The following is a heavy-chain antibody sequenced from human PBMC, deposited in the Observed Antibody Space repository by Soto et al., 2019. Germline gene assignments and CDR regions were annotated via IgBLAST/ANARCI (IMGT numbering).Heavy chain of an antibody. CDR3: ARHVVPAANYFAY. D-gene: IGHD2-2*01. J-gene: IGHJ4*02. CDR1: GGSISGYY. Sequence: SETLSLTCTVSGGSISGYYWSWIRQSPGKGLEWIGYIHYSGSTNYNPSLKSRVTISVDTSKNQFSLKLSSVTVADTAVYYCARHVVPAANYFAYWGQGTLVTVSS. CDR2: IHYSGST. V-gene: IGHV4-59*08.